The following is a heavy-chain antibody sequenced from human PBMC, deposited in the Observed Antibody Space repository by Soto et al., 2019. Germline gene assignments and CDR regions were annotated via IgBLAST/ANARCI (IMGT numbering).Heavy chain of an antibody. CDR3: ANLNLAVLRAGDAIDY. CDR1: GFTFSSYG. V-gene: IGHV3-30*18. CDR2: ISYDGSNK. D-gene: IGHD1-26*01. J-gene: IGHJ4*02. Sequence: GGSLRLSCAASGFTFSSYGMHWVRQAPGKGLEWVAVISYDGSNKYYADSVKGRFTISRDNSKNTLYLQMISLRAEDTAVYYCANLNLAVLRAGDAIDYWGQGTLVTVSS.